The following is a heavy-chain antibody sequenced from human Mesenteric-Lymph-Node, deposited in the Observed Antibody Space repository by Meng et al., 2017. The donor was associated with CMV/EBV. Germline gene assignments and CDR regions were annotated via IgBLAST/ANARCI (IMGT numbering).Heavy chain of an antibody. Sequence: GESLKISCAASGFTFTSYWMHWVRQAPGKGLVWVSRINSDGSSTTYADSVKGRFTISRDNAKNTLYLQMNSLRGDDTAVYYCARDNRITGHHTTFSEGMDVWGQGTTVTVSS. CDR1: GFTFTSYW. V-gene: IGHV3-74*01. CDR2: INSDGSST. D-gene: IGHD1-20*01. J-gene: IGHJ6*02. CDR3: ARDNRITGHHTTFSEGMDV.